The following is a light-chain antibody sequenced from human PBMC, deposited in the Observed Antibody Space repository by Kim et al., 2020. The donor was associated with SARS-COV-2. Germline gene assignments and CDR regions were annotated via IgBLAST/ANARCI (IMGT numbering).Light chain of an antibody. V-gene: IGKV1-39*01. Sequence: DIQMTQSPSSLSASVGDRVTITCRASQSISSYLNWYQQKPGKAPKLLIYGASSLQSGVPSRFSGSGSGTDFTLTINSLQPEDFATYYCQQSYSTPFTFGPGTKVDIK. CDR1: QSISSY. J-gene: IGKJ3*01. CDR3: QQSYSTPFT. CDR2: GAS.